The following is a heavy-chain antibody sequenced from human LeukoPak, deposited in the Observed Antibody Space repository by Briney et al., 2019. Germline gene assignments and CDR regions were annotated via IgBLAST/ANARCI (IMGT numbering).Heavy chain of an antibody. CDR2: INHSGST. CDR1: GGSFSGYY. J-gene: IGHJ5*02. CDR3: ARGRDSSGWPDWFDP. V-gene: IGHV4-34*01. Sequence: PSETLSLTCAVYGGSFSGYYCSWIRQPPGKGLEWIGEINHSGSTNYNPSLKSRVTISVDTSKNQFSLKLSSVTAADTAVYYCARGRDSSGWPDWFDPWSQGTLVTVSS. D-gene: IGHD6-19*01.